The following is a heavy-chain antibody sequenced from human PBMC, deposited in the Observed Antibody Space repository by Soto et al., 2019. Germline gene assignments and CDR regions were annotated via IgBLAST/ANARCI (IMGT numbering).Heavy chain of an antibody. Sequence: TLSLTCAVSGGSISSGGYSWSWIRQPPGKGLEWIGYIYHSGSTFYNPSLKSRVTISIDKSKNQFSLKLGSVTAADTAVYYCARVVVPPPICGYNWFDPWGQGTLVTVSS. D-gene: IGHD2-2*01. V-gene: IGHV4-30-2*01. CDR3: ARVVVPPPICGYNWFDP. CDR2: IYHSGST. CDR1: GGSISSGGYS. J-gene: IGHJ5*02.